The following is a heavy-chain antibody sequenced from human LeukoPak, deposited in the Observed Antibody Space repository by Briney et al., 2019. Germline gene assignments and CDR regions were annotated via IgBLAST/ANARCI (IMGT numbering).Heavy chain of an antibody. V-gene: IGHV3-23*01. CDR3: AKDLGDYSGTYYNSFDP. CDR1: GFTFSSIA. J-gene: IGHJ5*02. CDR2: KGGSGVST. D-gene: IGHD1-26*01. Sequence: GGSRNPSCEPFGFTFSSIAIPWAGRAPGKGLEWFSAKGGSGVSTYYADSVKGRFTISRDNSRNTLYLQMNTLRAEDTAVYYCAKDLGDYSGTYYNSFDPWGQGTLVTVSS.